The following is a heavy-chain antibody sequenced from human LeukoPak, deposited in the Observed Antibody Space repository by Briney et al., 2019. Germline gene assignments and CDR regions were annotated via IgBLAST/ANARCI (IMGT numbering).Heavy chain of an antibody. V-gene: IGHV3-30*18. CDR3: AKDKVRGVIITSYAFDI. CDR1: GFTFSSYG. CDR2: ISYDGSNK. Sequence: PGRSLRLSCAASGFTFSSYGMHWVRQAPGKGLEWVAVISYDGSNKYYADSVKGRFTISRDNSKNTLYLQMNSLRAEDTAVYYCAKDKVRGVIITSYAFDIWGQGTMVTVSS. D-gene: IGHD3-10*01. J-gene: IGHJ3*02.